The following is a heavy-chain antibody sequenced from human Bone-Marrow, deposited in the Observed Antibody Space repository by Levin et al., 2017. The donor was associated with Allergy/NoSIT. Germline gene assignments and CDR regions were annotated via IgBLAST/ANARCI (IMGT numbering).Heavy chain of an antibody. D-gene: IGHD3-3*01. Sequence: GESLKISCAASGFTFSSYGMHWVRQAPGKGLEWVAVISYDGSNKYYADSVKGRFTISRDNSKNTLYLQMNSLRAEDTAVYYCARRTLERRHYYYYYGMDVWGQGTTVTVSS. CDR1: GFTFSSYG. CDR3: ARRTLERRHYYYYYGMDV. CDR2: ISYDGSNK. J-gene: IGHJ6*02. V-gene: IGHV3-30*03.